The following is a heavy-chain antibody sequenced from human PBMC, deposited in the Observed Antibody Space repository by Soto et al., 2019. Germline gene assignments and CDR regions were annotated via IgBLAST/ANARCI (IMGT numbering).Heavy chain of an antibody. CDR2: ISYDGSNT. CDR1: GFTFSSYG. J-gene: IGHJ4*02. V-gene: IGHV3-30*18. Sequence: PGGSLRLSCVASGFTFSSYGMHWVRQAPGKGLGWVAIISYDGSNTYYADSVKGRFTISRDNSKNTLYLQMNSLRAEDTSVYYCAKEGGLSGSYYISSSYYFDYWGQGTLVTVS. CDR3: AKEGGLSGSYYISSSYYFDY. D-gene: IGHD1-26*01.